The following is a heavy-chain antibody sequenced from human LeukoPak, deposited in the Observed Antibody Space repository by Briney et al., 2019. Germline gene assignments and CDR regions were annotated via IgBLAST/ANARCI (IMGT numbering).Heavy chain of an antibody. J-gene: IGHJ4*02. Sequence: SVKVSCKASGGSFSSYGIGWERQAPGQGLEWMGGIIPIFGTTFYSQKFQGRVTITADKSASTAYMELSSLRSGDMAVYYCARNLAVAPHAYYFDYWGQGTLVTVSS. CDR1: GGSFSSYG. V-gene: IGHV1-69*06. D-gene: IGHD6-19*01. CDR2: IIPIFGTT. CDR3: ARNLAVAPHAYYFDY.